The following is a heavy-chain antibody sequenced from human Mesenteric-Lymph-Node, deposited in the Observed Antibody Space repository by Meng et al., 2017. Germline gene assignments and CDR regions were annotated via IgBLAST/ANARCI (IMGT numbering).Heavy chain of an antibody. V-gene: IGHV4-30-4*01. CDR1: GGSISSGDYY. D-gene: IGHD5-18*01. Sequence: QVQLQESGPGLVKPSQPLSLTCTVSGGSISSGDYYWSWIRQPPGKGLELIGHIYYSGGTSYNPSLKSRVTISVDTSNNQFSLKLSSVTAADTAVYYCARVGWRQWSFDLWGRGTLVTVSS. CDR3: ARVGWRQWSFDL. J-gene: IGHJ2*01. CDR2: IYYSGGT.